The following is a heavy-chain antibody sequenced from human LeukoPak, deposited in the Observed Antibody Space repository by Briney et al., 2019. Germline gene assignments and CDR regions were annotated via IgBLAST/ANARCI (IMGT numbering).Heavy chain of an antibody. CDR3: ARENNDYGGKKAFDY. CDR1: GGSISSGGYY. J-gene: IGHJ4*02. V-gene: IGHV4-31*03. CDR2: IYYSGST. Sequence: SQTLSLSCTVSGGSISSGGYYWGWIRQHPGKGLERIGYIYYSGSTYYNPALKSRVTISVDTSKNQFSLKLSSVTAADTAVYYCARENNDYGGKKAFDYWGREPWSPSPQ. D-gene: IGHD4-23*01.